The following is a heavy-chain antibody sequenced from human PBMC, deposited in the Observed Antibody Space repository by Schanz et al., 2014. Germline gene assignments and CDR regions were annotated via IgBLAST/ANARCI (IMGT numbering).Heavy chain of an antibody. D-gene: IGHD3-9*01. CDR1: TFTFDHYA. CDR2: VSSRSDEI. J-gene: IGHJ5*02. CDR3: AKAADWPVTRFDP. V-gene: IGHV3-23*05. Sequence: EVQLLESGGGLVQPGGSLRLSCSASTFTFDHYAMTWVRQAPGKGLEWVAAVSSRSDEIKYADSVRGRFTISRDSSKNTLYLQMSSLRADDTAVYYCAKAADWPVTRFDPWGQGTLVTVSS.